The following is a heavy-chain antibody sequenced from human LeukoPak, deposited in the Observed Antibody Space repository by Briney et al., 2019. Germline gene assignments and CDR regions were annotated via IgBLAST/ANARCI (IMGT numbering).Heavy chain of an antibody. J-gene: IGHJ4*02. CDR2: IFSDGSMK. CDR1: GFTFNSYA. CDR3: ARDPRGPTGYDSSGRDTFDY. D-gene: IGHD3-22*01. V-gene: IGHV3-30*04. Sequence: GGSLRLSCAAAGFTFNSYAMHWVRQAPGKGLEWVAVIFSDGSMKYYADSVKGRFTISRDNSNNLLYLQINSLRAEDTAAYYCARDPRGPTGYDSSGRDTFDYWGQGTLVTVSS.